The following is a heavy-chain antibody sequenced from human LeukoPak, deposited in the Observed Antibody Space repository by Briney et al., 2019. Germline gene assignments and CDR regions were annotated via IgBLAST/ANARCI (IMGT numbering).Heavy chain of an antibody. D-gene: IGHD2-2*02. V-gene: IGHV4-39*01. CDR1: GGSISSSSYY. CDR3: ARTRPTDCSSTSCYTDY. Sequence: SETLSLTCTVSGGSISSSSYYWGWIRQPPGTGLEWIGSIYYSGSTYYNPSLKSRVTISVDTSKNQFSLKLSSVTAADTAVYYCARTRPTDCSSTSCYTDYWGQGTLVTVSS. CDR2: IYYSGST. J-gene: IGHJ4*02.